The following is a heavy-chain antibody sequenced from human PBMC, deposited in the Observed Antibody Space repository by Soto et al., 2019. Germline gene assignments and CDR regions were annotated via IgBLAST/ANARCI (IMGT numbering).Heavy chain of an antibody. CDR3: VRVGRLGGY. D-gene: IGHD3-16*01. J-gene: IGHJ4*02. CDR2: IKEEGSGK. Sequence: EVQLVESGGGLVQPGGSLRLSCTASGFTCSSYWMSWVRQAPGTGLGWVANIKEEGSGKYYVDSVKGRFSISRDNARNSLYLQMNSLRVEDTAVYYCVRVGRLGGYWGQGALVTVSS. CDR1: GFTCSSYW. V-gene: IGHV3-7*03.